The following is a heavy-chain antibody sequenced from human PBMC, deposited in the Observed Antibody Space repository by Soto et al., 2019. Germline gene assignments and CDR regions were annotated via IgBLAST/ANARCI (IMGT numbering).Heavy chain of an antibody. V-gene: IGHV3-64D*08. Sequence: WRSLRLSWSASGCTFSIYAIHWVRQARGKGLEYVSAISSNGGSTYYADSVKGRFNISRDNSKNTLYLHMSSLRAEDPAVYYCVKELFKGYSSGCPDLWGKGTLDTV. CDR1: GCTFSIYA. J-gene: IGHJ5*02. D-gene: IGHD6-19*01. CDR2: ISSNGGST. CDR3: VKELFKGYSSGCPDL.